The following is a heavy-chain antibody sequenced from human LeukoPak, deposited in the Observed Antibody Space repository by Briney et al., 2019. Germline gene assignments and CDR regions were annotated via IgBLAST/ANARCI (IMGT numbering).Heavy chain of an antibody. CDR1: GGTFSSYA. CDR2: IIPIFGTA. D-gene: IGHD6-19*01. Sequence: SAKVSCKASGGTFSSYAISWVRQAPGQGLEWMGGIIPIFGTANYAQKFQGRVTITADESTSTAYMELSSLRSEDTAVYCCARVPVGYSSGWYYYWGQGTLVTVSS. CDR3: ARVPVGYSSGWYYY. V-gene: IGHV1-69*01. J-gene: IGHJ4*02.